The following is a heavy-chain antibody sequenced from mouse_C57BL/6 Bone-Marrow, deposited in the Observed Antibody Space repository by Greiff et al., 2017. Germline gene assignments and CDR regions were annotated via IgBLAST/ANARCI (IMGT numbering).Heavy chain of an antibody. CDR2: INPNNGGT. V-gene: IGHV1-18*01. J-gene: IGHJ3*01. D-gene: IGHD2-4*01. CDR1: GYTFTDYN. CDR3: ARDGFYYYYDVWCAY. Sequence: VQLQQSGPELVKPGASVKIPCKASGYTFTDYNMDWVKQSHGKSLEWIGDINPNNGGTIYNQKFKGKATLTVDKSSSTAYMELRSLASEDTSVYDCARDGFYYYYDVWCAYWGQGTLVTVSA.